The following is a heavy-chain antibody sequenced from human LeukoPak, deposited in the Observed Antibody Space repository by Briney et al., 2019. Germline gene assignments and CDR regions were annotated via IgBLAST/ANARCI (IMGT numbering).Heavy chain of an antibody. D-gene: IGHD6-13*01. Sequence: GGSLRLSCAASGFTFSSYSMNWVRQAPGKGLEWVGRIKSKTDGGTTDYAAPVKGRFTISRDDSKNTLYLQMNSLKTEDTAVYYCTTDLQQLVDFDYWGQGTLVTVSS. CDR3: TTDLQQLVDFDY. V-gene: IGHV3-15*01. CDR2: IKSKTDGGTT. CDR1: GFTFSSYS. J-gene: IGHJ4*02.